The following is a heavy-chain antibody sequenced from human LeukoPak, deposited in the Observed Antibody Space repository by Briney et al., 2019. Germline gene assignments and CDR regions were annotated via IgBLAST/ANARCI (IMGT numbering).Heavy chain of an antibody. CDR3: ARGYDYRGYFFYYYMDF. J-gene: IGHJ6*03. D-gene: IGHD4-11*01. Sequence: SETLSLTCTVSGYSISSGYYWGWIRQPPGKGLEWIGSIYQSGNTYYNPSLKSRVIISMDTSKNQFSLKLSSVTAADTAVYYCARGYDYRGYFFYYYMDFWGKGTTATVSS. CDR2: IYQSGNT. V-gene: IGHV4-38-2*02. CDR1: GYSISSGYY.